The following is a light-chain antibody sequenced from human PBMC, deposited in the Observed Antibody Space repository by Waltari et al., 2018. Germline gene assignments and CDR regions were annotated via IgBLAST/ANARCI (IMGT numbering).Light chain of an antibody. CDR3: ALYMGSGIWV. V-gene: IGLV8-61*02. Sequence: QTVVTQEPSLSVSPGGTVTLTCALSSGSLSTTSYATWYQQTPGQAPRTLVYKANARSSGVPGCFSGSILGNTAALTITGAQADDESDYYCALYMGSGIWVFGGGTRLTVL. CDR2: KAN. CDR1: SGSLSTTSY. J-gene: IGLJ3*02.